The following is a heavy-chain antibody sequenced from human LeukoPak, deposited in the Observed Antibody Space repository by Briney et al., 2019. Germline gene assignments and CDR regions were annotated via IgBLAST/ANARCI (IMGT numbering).Heavy chain of an antibody. D-gene: IGHD4-11*01. CDR2: IYTSGST. Sequence: PSETLSLTCTVSGGSISSYYWSWIRQPPGKGLEWIGYIYTSGSTNYNPSLKSRVTISVDTSKNQFSLKLSSVTAADTAVYYCARRYSNYFDYWGQGTLVTVSS. CDR1: GGSISSYY. V-gene: IGHV4-4*09. J-gene: IGHJ4*02. CDR3: ARRYSNYFDY.